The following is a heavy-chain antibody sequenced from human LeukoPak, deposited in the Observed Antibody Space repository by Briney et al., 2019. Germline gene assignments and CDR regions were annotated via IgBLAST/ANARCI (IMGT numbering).Heavy chain of an antibody. CDR3: ASGPYSSSYFAS. V-gene: IGHV3-23*01. D-gene: IGHD6-13*01. Sequence: GGSLRLSCAASGFTFTNFAMKWVRQAPGKGLEWVADISGGGEHTFYADSVKGRFTVSRDNSKDTLHLQMSILRPEDTALYYCASGPYSSSYFASWGQGTMVTVSS. CDR1: GFTFTNFA. J-gene: IGHJ4*02. CDR2: ISGGGEHT.